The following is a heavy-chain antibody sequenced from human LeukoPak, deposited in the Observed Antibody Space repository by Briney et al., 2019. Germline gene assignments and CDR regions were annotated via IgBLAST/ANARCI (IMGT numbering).Heavy chain of an antibody. CDR1: RVSISNNYFY. CDR3: ATFGLLRGSGFNLATHFDY. V-gene: IGHV4-39*01. D-gene: IGHD3-16*01. CDR2: VHYTGST. J-gene: IGHJ4*02. Sequence: SETLSLTCTLPRVSISNNYFYWAWTRHPPGKGLELIGYVHYTGSTFYNSSLKSRITISADTSQNQFSVRLTSVTAAATTVDQRATFGLLRGSGFNLATHFDYWGQGTLVAVSS.